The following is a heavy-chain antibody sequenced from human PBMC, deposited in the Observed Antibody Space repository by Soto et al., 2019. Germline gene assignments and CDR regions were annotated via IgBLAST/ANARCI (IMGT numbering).Heavy chain of an antibody. D-gene: IGHD3-10*01. Sequence: PGESLKISCKGSGYSFTSYWIGWVRQMPGKGLEWMGIIYPGDSDTRYSPSFQGQVTISADKSISTAYLQRSSLKASDTAMYYCARRVRYYGSGSYSDWFDPWGQGTLVTVSS. CDR1: GYSFTSYW. CDR2: IYPGDSDT. CDR3: ARRVRYYGSGSYSDWFDP. V-gene: IGHV5-51*01. J-gene: IGHJ5*02.